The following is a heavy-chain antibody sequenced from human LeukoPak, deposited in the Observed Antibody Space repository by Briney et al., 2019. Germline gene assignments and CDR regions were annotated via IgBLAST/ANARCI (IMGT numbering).Heavy chain of an antibody. CDR1: GFTFHDYA. CDR2: INWDSGFI. Sequence: GGSLRLSCAASGFTFHDYAMHWVRQAPGKGLEWVSGINWDSGFIGYADSVKGRFTISRDNAKNSLYLQMNSLRPEDLALYYCAKDGRDSSSTTYFDYWGQGTLVTVSS. V-gene: IGHV3-9*03. CDR3: AKDGRDSSSTTYFDY. D-gene: IGHD6-13*01. J-gene: IGHJ4*02.